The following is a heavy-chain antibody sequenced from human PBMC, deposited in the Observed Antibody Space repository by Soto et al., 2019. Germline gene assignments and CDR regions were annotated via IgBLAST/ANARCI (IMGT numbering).Heavy chain of an antibody. CDR1: GGSISSYY. CDR2: IYYSGST. Sequence: SETLSLTCTVSGGSISSYYWSWIRQPPGKGLEWIGYIYYSGSTNYNPSLKSRVTISVDTSKNQFSLKLSSVTAADTAVYYCAREAGPALIAARTNWFDPWGQGTLVTVSS. J-gene: IGHJ5*02. CDR3: AREAGPALIAARTNWFDP. V-gene: IGHV4-59*01. D-gene: IGHD6-6*01.